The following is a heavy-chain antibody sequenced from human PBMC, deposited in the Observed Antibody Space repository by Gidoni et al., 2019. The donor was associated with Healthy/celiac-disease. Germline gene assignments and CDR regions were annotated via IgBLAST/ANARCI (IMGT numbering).Heavy chain of an antibody. CDR3: AHSGYDFWSGYSQFDY. V-gene: IGHV2-5*02. D-gene: IGHD3-3*01. J-gene: IGHJ4*02. Sequence: ALEWLALIYWDDDKRYSPSLKSRLTITKDTSKNQVVLTMTNMDPVDTATYYCAHSGYDFWSGYSQFDYWGQGTLVTVSS. CDR2: IYWDDDK.